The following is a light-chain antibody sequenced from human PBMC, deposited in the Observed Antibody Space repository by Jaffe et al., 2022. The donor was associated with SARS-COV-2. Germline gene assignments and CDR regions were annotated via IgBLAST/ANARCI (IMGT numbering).Light chain of an antibody. CDR2: GAS. Sequence: DIQMTQSPSSLSASLGDRVTITCRASQGITNSLAWFQQKPGRAPKSLIYGASSLQDGVSSRFSGSASGTEFTLTISGLQSEDFATYYCQQYYGYPITFGGGTKVEIK. CDR1: QGITNS. J-gene: IGKJ4*01. CDR3: QQYYGYPIT. V-gene: IGKV1-16*01.